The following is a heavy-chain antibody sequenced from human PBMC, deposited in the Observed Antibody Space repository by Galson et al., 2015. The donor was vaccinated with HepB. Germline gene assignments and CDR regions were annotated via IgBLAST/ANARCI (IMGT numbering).Heavy chain of an antibody. CDR1: GFTFSSYW. V-gene: IGHV3-7*01. Sequence: SLRLSCAASGFTFSSYWMSWVRQAPGKGLEWVANIKQDGSEKYYVDSVKGRFTISRDNAKNSLYLQMNSLRAEETAVYYCARDLRGSGWYVDYWGQGTLVIVSS. CDR2: IKQDGSEK. J-gene: IGHJ4*02. D-gene: IGHD6-19*01. CDR3: ARDLRGSGWYVDY.